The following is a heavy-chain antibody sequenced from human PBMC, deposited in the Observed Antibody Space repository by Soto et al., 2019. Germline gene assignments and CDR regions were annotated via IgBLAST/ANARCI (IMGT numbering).Heavy chain of an antibody. D-gene: IGHD1-26*01. V-gene: IGHV4-59*01. CDR3: ARGEVGATDFDY. J-gene: IGHJ4*02. CDR2: IYYSGST. Sequence: PSEILSLTCTVSGGSISSYYWSWIRQPPGKGLEWIGYIYYSGSTNYNPSLKSRVTISVDTSKNQFSLKLSSVTAADTAVYYCARGEVGATDFDYWGQGTLVTVSS. CDR1: GGSISSYY.